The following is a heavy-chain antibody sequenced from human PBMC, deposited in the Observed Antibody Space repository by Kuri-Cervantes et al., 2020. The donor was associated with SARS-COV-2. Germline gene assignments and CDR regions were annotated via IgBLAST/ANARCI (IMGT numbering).Heavy chain of an antibody. V-gene: IGHV3-30*03. CDR2: ITYDGHNE. CDR3: ARGSASAWDPPEN. J-gene: IGHJ4*02. CDR1: GFTFSSYG. Sequence: GGSLRLSCEASGFTFSSYGMHWVRQAPGKGLEWVAVITYDGHNEYYAATAKGRFTISRDNSRKTLYLQMDSLRPDDTGLYYCARGSASAWDPPENWGQGNLVTFSS. D-gene: IGHD1-26*01.